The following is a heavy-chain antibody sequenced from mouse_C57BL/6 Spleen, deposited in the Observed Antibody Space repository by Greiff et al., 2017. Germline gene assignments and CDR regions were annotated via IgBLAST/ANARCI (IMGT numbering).Heavy chain of an antibody. CDR2: IYPGSGST. D-gene: IGHD1-1*01. CDR1: GYTFTSYW. CDR3: ARYYGSSYDFDY. Sequence: QVQLQQPGAELVKPGASVKMSCKASGYTFTSYWITWVKQRPGQGLEWIGDIYPGSGSTNYNEKFKGKATFTADTSSNTAYMQLSSLTTEDSAIYYCARYYGSSYDFDYWGQGTTLTVSS. V-gene: IGHV1-55*01. J-gene: IGHJ2*01.